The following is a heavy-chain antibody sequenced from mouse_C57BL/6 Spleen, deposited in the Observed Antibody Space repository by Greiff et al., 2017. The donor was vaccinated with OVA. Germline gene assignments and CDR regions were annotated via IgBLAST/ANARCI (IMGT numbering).Heavy chain of an antibody. V-gene: IGHV1-59*01. CDR3: ARSWLLDAMDY. D-gene: IGHD2-3*01. CDR2: IDPSDSYT. J-gene: IGHJ4*01. Sequence: QVQLKQPGAELVRPGTSVKLSCKASGYTFTSYWMHWVKQRPGQGLEWIGVIDPSDSYTNYNQKFKGKATLTVDTSSSTAYMQLSSLTSEDSAVYYCARSWLLDAMDYWGQGTSVTVSS. CDR1: GYTFTSYW.